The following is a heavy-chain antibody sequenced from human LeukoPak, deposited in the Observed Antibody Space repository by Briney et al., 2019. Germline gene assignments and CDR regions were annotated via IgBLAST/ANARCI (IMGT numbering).Heavy chain of an antibody. Sequence: GSLRLSCAASGFTFSSYSMNWVRQPPGKGLEWIGSLYFSGNTYSNPSLKSRVTISVDTSKNQFSLKLTSVTASDTAVYFCAGYYSLSGIYYNGIDYWGQGTLVTVSS. CDR3: AGYYSLSGIYYNGIDY. CDR1: GFTFSSYSMN. D-gene: IGHD3-10*01. CDR2: LYFSGNT. V-gene: IGHV4-59*05. J-gene: IGHJ4*02.